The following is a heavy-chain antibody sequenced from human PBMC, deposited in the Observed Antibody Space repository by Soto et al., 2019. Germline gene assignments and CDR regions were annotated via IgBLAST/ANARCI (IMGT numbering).Heavy chain of an antibody. J-gene: IGHJ4*02. CDR2: IWHDGSFK. V-gene: IGHV3-33*01. CDR3: ARGEEEGNYFDN. CDR1: GFTFRSYG. Sequence: QVQLVESGGGVVQPGRSLRLSCAASGFTFRSYGMHWVRQAPGKGLEWVASIWHDGSFKYEADSVKGRFTISRVNSKNTLSLQMNSLRADDTAAYYCARGEEEGNYFDNWGLGTLVTVSS.